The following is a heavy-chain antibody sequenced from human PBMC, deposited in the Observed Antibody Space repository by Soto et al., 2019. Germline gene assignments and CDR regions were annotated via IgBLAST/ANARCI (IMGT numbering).Heavy chain of an antibody. D-gene: IGHD3-9*01. V-gene: IGHV4-39*01. CDR3: AMHYDILTGYYWAWFDP. CDR1: GGSISSSSYY. J-gene: IGHJ5*02. Sequence: PSETLSLTCTVTGGSISSSSYYWGWIRQPPGKGLEWIGSIYYSGSTYYNPSLKSRVTISVDTSKNQFSLKLSSVTAADTAVYYWAMHYDILTGYYWAWFDPWGQGTLVTVSS. CDR2: IYYSGST.